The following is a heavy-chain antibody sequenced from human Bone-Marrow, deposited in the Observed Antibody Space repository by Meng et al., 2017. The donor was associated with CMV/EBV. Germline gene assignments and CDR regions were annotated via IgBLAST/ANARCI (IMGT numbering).Heavy chain of an antibody. D-gene: IGHD6-13*01. Sequence: SVKVSRMASGGTFSSYTISWVRQAPGQGLEWMGRIIPILGIANYAQKFQGRGTITADKSTSTAYLELSSLRSEDTAVYYCARMEYSSSWSLDYWGEGKLVTVSS. CDR1: GGTFSSYT. V-gene: IGHV1-69*02. CDR2: IIPILGIA. CDR3: ARMEYSSSWSLDY. J-gene: IGHJ4*02.